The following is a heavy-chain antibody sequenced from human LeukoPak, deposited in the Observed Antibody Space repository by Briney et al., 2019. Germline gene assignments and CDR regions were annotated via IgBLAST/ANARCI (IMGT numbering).Heavy chain of an antibody. CDR1: GFTFTSYW. CDR2: AKQDGSER. V-gene: IGHV3-7*04. J-gene: IGHJ4*02. CDR3: ARGGLYGDYYFDY. D-gene: IGHD2-21*02. Sequence: GGSLRLSCAPSGFTFTSYWITGVGPAPGEGVEGVANAKQDGSERYYPASVKGRFTISRDNVKNSLFLQMDSLRAEDTAVYYCARGGLYGDYYFDYGGQGPLVTVTS.